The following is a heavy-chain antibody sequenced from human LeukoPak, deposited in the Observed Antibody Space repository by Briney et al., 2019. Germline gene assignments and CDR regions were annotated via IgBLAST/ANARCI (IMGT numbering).Heavy chain of an antibody. CDR2: IYPGDSDT. V-gene: IGHV5-51*01. Sequence: GESLKISCKGSGTSFTNYWIAWVRQLPGKGLEWLGIIYPGDSDTRYRPSFQGQVTISVDKSISTAYLQWSSLKASDTAMYYCARLGSGSYYYFDYWGQGTLVTVSS. CDR3: ARLGSGSYYYFDY. J-gene: IGHJ4*02. CDR1: GTSFTNYW. D-gene: IGHD1-26*01.